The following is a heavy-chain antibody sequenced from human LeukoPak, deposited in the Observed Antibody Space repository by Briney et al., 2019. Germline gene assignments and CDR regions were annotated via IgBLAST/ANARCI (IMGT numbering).Heavy chain of an antibody. Sequence: ASVKVSCKASGYTFTGYYMHWVRQAPGQGLEWMGWINPNSGGTNYAQKFQGRVTMTRDTSISTAYMEPSRLRSDDTAVYYCARGVYGSGSYYGYWGQGTLVTVSS. CDR2: INPNSGGT. V-gene: IGHV1-2*02. CDR3: ARGVYGSGSYYGY. J-gene: IGHJ4*02. D-gene: IGHD3-10*01. CDR1: GYTFTGYY.